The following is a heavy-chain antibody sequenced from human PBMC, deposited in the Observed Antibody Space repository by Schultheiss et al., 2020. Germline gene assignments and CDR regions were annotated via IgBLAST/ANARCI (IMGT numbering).Heavy chain of an antibody. CDR1: GFTFSSYW. CDR3: ASSLRPSSSWYGPYYYYYYGMDV. D-gene: IGHD6-13*01. V-gene: IGHV3-7*01. CDR2: IKQDGSEK. J-gene: IGHJ6*02. Sequence: GGSLRLSCAASGFTFSSYWMSWVRQAPGKGLEWVANIKQDGSEKYYVDSVKGRFTISRDNAKNSLYLQMNSLRAEDTAVYYCASSLRPSSSWYGPYYYYYYGMDVWGQGTTVTVSS.